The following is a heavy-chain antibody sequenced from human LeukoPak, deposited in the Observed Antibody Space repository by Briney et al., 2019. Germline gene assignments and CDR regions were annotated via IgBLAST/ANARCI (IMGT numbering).Heavy chain of an antibody. J-gene: IGHJ6*03. CDR3: ARTCSSGWYYDILTGTYSRGAGYYYMDV. CDR2: IYHSGST. Sequence: PSETLSLTCTVSGYSISSGYYWGWIRQPPGKGLEWIGSIYHSGSTYYNPSLKSRVTISVDTSKNQFSLKLSSVTAADTAVYYCARTCSSGWYYDILTGTYSRGAGYYYMDVWGKGTTVTVSS. D-gene: IGHD3-9*01. CDR1: GYSISSGYY. V-gene: IGHV4-38-2*02.